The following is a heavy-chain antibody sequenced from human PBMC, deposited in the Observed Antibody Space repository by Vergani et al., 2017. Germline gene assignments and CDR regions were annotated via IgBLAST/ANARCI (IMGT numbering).Heavy chain of an antibody. Sequence: EVMLVQSGAEVKKPGESLKISCKYSESSFISNEIAWVRQMSGKGLQWMGNINPIDSKIAYSPSFQGQAIMSLDKSITTAYLQWRSLKASDTAIYYCTRDVPCGDDACLHFDHWGQGTQVTVSS. CDR2: INPIDSKI. CDR1: ESSFISNE. J-gene: IGHJ4*02. CDR3: TRDVPCGDDACLHFDH. V-gene: IGHV5-51*03. D-gene: IGHD2-21*01.